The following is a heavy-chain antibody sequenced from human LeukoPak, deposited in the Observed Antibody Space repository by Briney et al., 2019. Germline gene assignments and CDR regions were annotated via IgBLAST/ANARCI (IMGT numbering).Heavy chain of an antibody. D-gene: IGHD2/OR15-2a*01. CDR2: IYYSGST. CDR1: GGSISSGSYY. CDR3: ASSTRIRAHTPMDS. Sequence: SETLSLTCTVSGGSISSGSYYWGWIRQPPGKGLEWIGSIYYSGSTYYNPSLKSRVTISVDTSKNQFSLKLSSVTAADTAVYYCASSTRIRAHTPMDSWGQGTLVTVSS. V-gene: IGHV4-39*07. J-gene: IGHJ4*02.